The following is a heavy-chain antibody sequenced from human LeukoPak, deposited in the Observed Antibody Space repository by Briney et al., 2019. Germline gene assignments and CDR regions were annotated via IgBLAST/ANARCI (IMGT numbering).Heavy chain of an antibody. CDR1: GGSISGYY. Sequence: PSETLSLTCTVSGGSISGYYWSWVRQPPGKGLEWIGYIYYSGSTNYNPSLKSRVTISAATSKNQFFLRLTSVTAADTAVYYCARPYGSGWYAAFHIWGQGTVVTVSS. CDR3: ARPYGSGWYAAFHI. CDR2: IYYSGST. D-gene: IGHD6-19*01. V-gene: IGHV4-59*08. J-gene: IGHJ3*02.